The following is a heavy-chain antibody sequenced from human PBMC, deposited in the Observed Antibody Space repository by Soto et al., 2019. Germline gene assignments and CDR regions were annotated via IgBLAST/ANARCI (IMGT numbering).Heavy chain of an antibody. J-gene: IGHJ5*02. CDR3: ARVGCSGGSCYSNSFDP. D-gene: IGHD2-15*01. CDR1: GYTFTGYY. CDR2: INPNSGGT. Sequence: QVQLVQSGAEVKKPGASVKVSCKASGYTFTGYYMHWVRQAPGQGLEWMGWINPNSGGTNYAQKFQGWVTMTRDTSISTAYMELSRLRSDDTAVYYCARVGCSGGSCYSNSFDPWGQGTLVTVSS. V-gene: IGHV1-2*04.